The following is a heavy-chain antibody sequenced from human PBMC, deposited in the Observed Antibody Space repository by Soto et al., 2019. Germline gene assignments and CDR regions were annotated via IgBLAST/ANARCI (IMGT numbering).Heavy chain of an antibody. J-gene: IGHJ5*01. V-gene: IGHV3-23*01. CDR2: ISGSGGSA. CDR3: VKGDRGYGDSGLDS. CDR1: GFNSGATFGGFA. Sequence: GGSLRLSCAASGFNSGATFGGFAMNWVRQAPGKGLERVSVISGSGGSAFYADFVKGRFTISRDNSRNMVYLQMNSLGVDDKAEYYCVKGDRGYGDSGLDSWGQGVQVAVSP. D-gene: IGHD2-15*01.